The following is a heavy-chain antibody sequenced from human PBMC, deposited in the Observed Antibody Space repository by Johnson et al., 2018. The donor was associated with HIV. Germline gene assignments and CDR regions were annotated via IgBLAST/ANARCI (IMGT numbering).Heavy chain of an antibody. CDR3: ARARYSNTWYDAFDI. CDR2: ISVTGGTS. V-gene: IGHV3-23*04. D-gene: IGHD6-13*01. Sequence: VLLVESGGGLVQPGGSLRLSCAASGFTYSSYAMSSVPHAPRKGLERCSAISVTGGTSSYAASAQGCFTISRDNSKHTLYLQMNSLRAEDTAVYYCARARYSNTWYDAFDIWGQGTMVTVSS. J-gene: IGHJ3*02. CDR1: GFTYSSYA.